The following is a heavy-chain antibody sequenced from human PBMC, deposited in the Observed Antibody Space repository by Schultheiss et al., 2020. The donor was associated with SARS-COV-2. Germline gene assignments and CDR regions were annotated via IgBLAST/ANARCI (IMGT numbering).Heavy chain of an antibody. Sequence: GGSLRLSCAASGFTVSSNYMSWIRQAPGKGLEWVSYISSSGSTIYYADSVKGRFTISRDNAKNSLYLQMNSLRAEDTAVYYCARAYVPAAIYWFDPWGQGTLVTVSS. CDR1: GFTVSSNY. D-gene: IGHD2-2*01. CDR2: ISSSGSTI. J-gene: IGHJ5*02. V-gene: IGHV3-11*01. CDR3: ARAYVPAAIYWFDP.